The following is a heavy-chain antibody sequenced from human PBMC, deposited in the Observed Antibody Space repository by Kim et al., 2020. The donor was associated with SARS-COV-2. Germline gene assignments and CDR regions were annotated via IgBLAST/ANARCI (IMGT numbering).Heavy chain of an antibody. V-gene: IGHV3-7*01. D-gene: IGHD3-3*01. CDR3: ARDQSRITIFGVVINYYYMDV. CDR2: IKQDGSEK. Sequence: GGSLRLSCAASGFTFSSYWMSWVRQAPGKGLEWVANIKQDGSEKYYVDSVKGRFTISGDNAKNSLYLQMNSLRAEDTAVYYCARDQSRITIFGVVINYYYMDVWGKGTPVTVSS. CDR1: GFTFSSYW. J-gene: IGHJ6*03.